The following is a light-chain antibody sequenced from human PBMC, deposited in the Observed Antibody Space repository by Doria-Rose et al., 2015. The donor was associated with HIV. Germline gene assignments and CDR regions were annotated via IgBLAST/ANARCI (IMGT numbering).Light chain of an antibody. CDR2: DGS. Sequence: TQSPGTLSLSPGERATLSCRASQSFSSTYLALYQQKPGQAPSLLIYDGSTRATGIPDRFSASGSGTDFTLTINRLEPEDFALYYRHQYGTSWTFGQGTKVEI. J-gene: IGKJ1*01. CDR1: QSFSSTY. CDR3: HQYGTSWT. V-gene: IGKV3-20*01.